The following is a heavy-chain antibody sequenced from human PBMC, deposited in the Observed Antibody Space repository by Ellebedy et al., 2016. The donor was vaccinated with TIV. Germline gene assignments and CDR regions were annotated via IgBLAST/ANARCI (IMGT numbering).Heavy chain of an antibody. CDR2: IRQDGSEK. D-gene: IGHD4-17*01. V-gene: IGHV3-7*01. CDR3: ATDGSYGDYLSPTHAFEI. J-gene: IGHJ3*02. Sequence: GGSLRLSCAASGFTFSRYWMSWVRQTPGKGLEWVANIRQDGSEKFYVDSVKGRFTISRDNAKNSLYLQMNILRADDTALYFCATDGSYGDYLSPTHAFEIWGQGTMVTVSS. CDR1: GFTFSRYW.